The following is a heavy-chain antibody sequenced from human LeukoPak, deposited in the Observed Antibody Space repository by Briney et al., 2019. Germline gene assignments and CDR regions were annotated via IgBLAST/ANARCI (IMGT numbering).Heavy chain of an antibody. D-gene: IGHD5-24*01. J-gene: IGHJ4*02. CDR3: VRSRDGYNLLDY. Sequence: PSDCLSLTCTVYGGSVSISGSDWGWVRQPPGTELVWIASIYYSRSTSYNPSLRSRVTISGDTSKNQFSLKLSSVTAADTALYYGVRSRDGYNLLDYWGQGTLVTVSS. V-gene: IGHV4-39*01. CDR1: GGSVSISGSD. CDR2: IYYSRST.